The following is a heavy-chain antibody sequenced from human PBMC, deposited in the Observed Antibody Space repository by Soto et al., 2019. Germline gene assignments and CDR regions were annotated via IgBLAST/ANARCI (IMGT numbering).Heavy chain of an antibody. CDR1: GFTFTNYW. V-gene: IGHV3-74*01. J-gene: IGHJ4*02. CDR2: IDGVGTGT. CDR3: TTLFEY. D-gene: IGHD3-16*02. Sequence: GVSLRRSCVASGFTFTNYWMNWVRHVPGKDLGWGSRIDGVGTGTSYSDSVSGRFTTYRDNAENTLHLQMNRLRGEETAVYYCTTLFEYWEQGTLVDASS.